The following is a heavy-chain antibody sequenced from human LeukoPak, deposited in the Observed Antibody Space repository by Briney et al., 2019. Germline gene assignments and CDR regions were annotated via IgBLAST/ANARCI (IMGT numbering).Heavy chain of an antibody. D-gene: IGHD3-22*01. CDR3: ARSVITLPFGWFDP. CDR1: GYTFTSYA. J-gene: IGHJ5*02. CDR2: INTNTGNP. V-gene: IGHV7-4-1*02. Sequence: ASVKVSCKASGYTFTSYAMNWVRQAPGQGLEWMGWINTNTGNPTYAQGFTGRFVFSLDTSVSTAYLQISSLKAEDTAVYYCARSVITLPFGWFDPWGQGTLVTVSS.